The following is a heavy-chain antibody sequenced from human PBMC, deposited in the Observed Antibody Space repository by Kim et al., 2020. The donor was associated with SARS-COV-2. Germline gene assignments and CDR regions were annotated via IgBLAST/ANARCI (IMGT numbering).Heavy chain of an antibody. CDR2: IYYSGST. V-gene: IGHV4-61*01. J-gene: IGHJ4*02. CDR1: GGSVSSGSYY. Sequence: SETLSLTCTVSGGSVSSGSYYWSWIRQPPGKGLEWIGYIYYSGSTNYNPSLKSRVTISVDTSKNQFSLKLSSVTAADTAVYYCARERGHKRGWLLGYWGQGTLVTVSS. D-gene: IGHD2-15*01. CDR3: ARERGHKRGWLLGY.